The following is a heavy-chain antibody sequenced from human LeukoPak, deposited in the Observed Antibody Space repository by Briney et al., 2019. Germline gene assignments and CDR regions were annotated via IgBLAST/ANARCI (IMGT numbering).Heavy chain of an antibody. V-gene: IGHV1-2*02. D-gene: IGHD5-24*01. CDR3: ARDGRTMASSQPYYFDS. CDR2: INPNSGGT. J-gene: IGHJ4*02. CDR1: RYTFIGYY. Sequence: GASVKVSCKASRYTFIGYYMHWVRQAPGQGPEWVGWINPNSGGTNYAQNFEGRVTMTRDTSISTAYMELSRLTSDDTAVYYCARDGRTMASSQPYYFDSWGQGTLVTVSS.